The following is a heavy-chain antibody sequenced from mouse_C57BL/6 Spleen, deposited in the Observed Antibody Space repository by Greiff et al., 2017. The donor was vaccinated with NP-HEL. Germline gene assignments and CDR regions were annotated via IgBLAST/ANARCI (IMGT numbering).Heavy chain of an antibody. CDR1: GYAFSTYW. CDR2: IYPGDGDT. V-gene: IGHV1-80*01. CDR3: ARGDGNYVGFAY. Sequence: VHLVESGAELVKPGASVKISCKASGYAFSTYWMNWVKQRPGKGLEWIGQIYPGDGDTNYNGKFKGKATLTADKSSSTAYMQLSSLTSEDSAVYFCARGDGNYVGFAYWGQGTLVTVSA. D-gene: IGHD2-1*01. J-gene: IGHJ3*01.